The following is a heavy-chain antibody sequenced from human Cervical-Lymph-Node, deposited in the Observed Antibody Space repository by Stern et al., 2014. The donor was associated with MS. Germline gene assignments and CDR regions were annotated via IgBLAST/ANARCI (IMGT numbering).Heavy chain of an antibody. V-gene: IGHV3-30*18. Sequence: VQLVESGGGVVQPGRSLRLSCAASGFTFRNYGMHWVRPAPGKGLEWVAALSYDGSNKYYADAVKGRFTISRDNSKNTLYLQMNSLRAEDTAVYYCAKDGDDDYGDYLDYWGQGTLVTVSS. CDR1: GFTFRNYG. J-gene: IGHJ4*02. D-gene: IGHD4-17*01. CDR3: AKDGDDDYGDYLDY. CDR2: LSYDGSNK.